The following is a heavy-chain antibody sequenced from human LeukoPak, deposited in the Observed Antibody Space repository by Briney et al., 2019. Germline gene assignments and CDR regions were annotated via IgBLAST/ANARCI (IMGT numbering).Heavy chain of an antibody. CDR2: INTDGSST. CDR3: ASFVYEYYYMDV. D-gene: IGHD5/OR15-5a*01. V-gene: IGHV3-74*01. Sequence: PGGSLRLSCAASGFTFSRYWMHWVRQAPGKGLVWVSRINTDGSSTNDADSVKGRFTIPRDNAKNTLYLQMNSLRAEDTAIYYCASFVYEYYYMDVWGKGTTVTVSS. J-gene: IGHJ6*03. CDR1: GFTFSRYW.